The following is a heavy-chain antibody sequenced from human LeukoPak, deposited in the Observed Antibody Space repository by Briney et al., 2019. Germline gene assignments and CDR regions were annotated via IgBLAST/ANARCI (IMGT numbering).Heavy chain of an antibody. CDR2: IYTSGST. CDR3: ARHPKQQDSWRFDY. J-gene: IGHJ4*02. D-gene: IGHD6-13*01. Sequence: PSQTLSLTCTVSGGSISSGSYYWSWIRQPAGKGLEWIGRIYTSGSTNYNPSLKSRVTISVDTSKNQFSLRLSSVTAADTAVYYCARHPKQQDSWRFDYWGQGTLVTVSS. CDR1: GGSISSGSYY. V-gene: IGHV4-61*02.